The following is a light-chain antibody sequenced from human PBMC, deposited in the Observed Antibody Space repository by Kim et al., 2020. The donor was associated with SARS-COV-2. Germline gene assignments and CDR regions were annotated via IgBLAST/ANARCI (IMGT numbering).Light chain of an antibody. CDR2: YDS. J-gene: IGLJ2*01. CDR1: NIGSKS. Sequence: GNTAKITCGGKNIGSKSVHWYQQKPGQAPVLVIYYDSDRPSGIPERFSDSNSGNTAALTISRVEAGDEADYYCQVWDSSSDHVVFGGGTQLTVL. V-gene: IGLV3-21*04. CDR3: QVWDSSSDHVV.